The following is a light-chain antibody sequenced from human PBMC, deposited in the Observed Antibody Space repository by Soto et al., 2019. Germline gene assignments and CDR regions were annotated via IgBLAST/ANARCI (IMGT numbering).Light chain of an antibody. CDR3: QQYCSSPNT. CDR1: QSVSTTY. Sequence: EVVLTQSPGTLSLSPGERATLSCRASQSVSTTYLAWYQQKPGQSPRRLIYSTSSRATGIPDRFSGSGSGTDFTLTISRLEPEDFAVYDCQQYCSSPNTFGQGTKLEI. CDR2: STS. J-gene: IGKJ2*01. V-gene: IGKV3-20*01.